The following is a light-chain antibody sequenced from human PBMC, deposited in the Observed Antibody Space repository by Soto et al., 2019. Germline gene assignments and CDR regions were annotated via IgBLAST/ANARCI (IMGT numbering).Light chain of an antibody. V-gene: IGKV1-5*01. CDR3: QQYKSYWT. J-gene: IGKJ1*01. CDR2: DVS. Sequence: DIQMTQSPSTLSASVGDGVTITCRASQSISTWLAWYQQKPGKAPKVLIYDVSSLKSGVPSRFSGSGSGTEFTLSISSLQPDDFATYYCQQYKSYWTFGQGTKV. CDR1: QSISTW.